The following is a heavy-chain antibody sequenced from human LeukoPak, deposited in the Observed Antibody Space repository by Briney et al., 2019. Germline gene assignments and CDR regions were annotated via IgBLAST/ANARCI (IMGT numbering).Heavy chain of an antibody. Sequence: SVKVSCKASGGTFSSYAISWVRQAPGQGLEWMGGIIPIFGTANYAQKFQGRVTITADESTSTAYMELSSLRSEDTAVYYCARGPIGVVVPAAHLRDQYYYYYYYMDVWGQGTLVTVSS. CDR3: ARGPIGVVVPAAHLRDQYYYYYYYMDV. D-gene: IGHD2-2*01. V-gene: IGHV1-69*13. CDR1: GGTFSSYA. J-gene: IGHJ6*03. CDR2: IIPIFGTA.